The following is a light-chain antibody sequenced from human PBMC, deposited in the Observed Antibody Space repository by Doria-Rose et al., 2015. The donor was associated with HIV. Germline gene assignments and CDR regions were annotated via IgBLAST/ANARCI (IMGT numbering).Light chain of an antibody. CDR2: DGS. V-gene: IGKV3-20*01. CDR1: QRFSLTY. CDR3: HQYGTSWT. Sequence: TQSPGTLSLSPWARATLSCRASQRFSLTYLAWYQQKPGQALSLLIYDGSIRATGIPVRFSASVSGTDFTLTINRLEPEDFALYYCHQYGTSWTFGQGTRVEI. J-gene: IGKJ1*01.